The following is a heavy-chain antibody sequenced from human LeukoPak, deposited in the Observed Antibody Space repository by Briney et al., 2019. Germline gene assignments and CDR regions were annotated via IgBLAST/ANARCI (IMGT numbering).Heavy chain of an antibody. Sequence: SVTVSCKASGGTFSSYAISWVRQAPGQGLEWMGGIIPIFGTANYAQKFQGRVTITTDESTSTAYMELSSLRSEDTAVYYCARVTSEYYYMDVWGKGTTVTVSS. D-gene: IGHD2-21*02. CDR3: ARVTSEYYYMDV. CDR2: IIPIFGTA. V-gene: IGHV1-69*05. J-gene: IGHJ6*03. CDR1: GGTFSSYA.